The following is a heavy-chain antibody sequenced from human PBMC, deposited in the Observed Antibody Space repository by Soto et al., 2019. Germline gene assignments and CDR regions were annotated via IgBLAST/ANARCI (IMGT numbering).Heavy chain of an antibody. J-gene: IGHJ3*02. CDR1: GYTFTSYG. V-gene: IGHV1-18*01. CDR3: AIPNPADDAFDI. Sequence: ASVKVSCKASGYTFTSYGISWVRQAPGQGLEWMGWISAYNGNTNYAQKLQGRVTMTTDTSTSSAYMELRSLRADDTAVYYCAIPNPADDAFDIWGQGTMVTVSS. CDR2: ISAYNGNT.